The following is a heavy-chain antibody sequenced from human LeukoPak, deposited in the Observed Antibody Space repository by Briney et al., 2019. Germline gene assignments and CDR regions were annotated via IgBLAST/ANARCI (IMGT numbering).Heavy chain of an antibody. Sequence: ASVKVSCKASGYTFTSYDINWVRQATGQGLEWMGWMNPNSGNTGYAQKFQGRVTMTRNTSISTAYMELSSLRSEDTAVYYCARGKLITIFGVVITSNWFDPWGQGTLVPVSS. CDR2: MNPNSGNT. V-gene: IGHV1-8*01. J-gene: IGHJ5*02. D-gene: IGHD3-3*01. CDR1: GYTFTSYD. CDR3: ARGKLITIFGVVITSNWFDP.